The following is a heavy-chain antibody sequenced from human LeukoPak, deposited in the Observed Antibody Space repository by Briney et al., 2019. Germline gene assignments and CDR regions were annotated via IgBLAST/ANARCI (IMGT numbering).Heavy chain of an antibody. CDR3: ARAEWRYQLLVPYYYYGMDV. Sequence: LRLSFAASGFTFSSYAMHWVRQAPGKGLEWVAVISYDGSNKYYADSVKGRFTISRDNSKNTLYLQMNSLRAEDTAVYYCARAEWRYQLLVPYYYYGMDVWGQGTTVTVSS. CDR1: GFTFSSYA. J-gene: IGHJ6*02. CDR2: ISYDGSNK. V-gene: IGHV3-30*04. D-gene: IGHD2-2*01.